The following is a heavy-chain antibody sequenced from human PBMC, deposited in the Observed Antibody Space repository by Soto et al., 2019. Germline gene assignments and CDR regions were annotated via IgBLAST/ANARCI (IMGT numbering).Heavy chain of an antibody. Sequence: PGESLKISCKGSGYSFTSYWISWVRQMPGKGLEWMGRIDPSDSYTNYSPSFQGHVTISADKSISTAYLQWSSLKASDTAMYYCARQATGHLRYFVWTPSDYYYYGMDVWGQGTTVTVSS. V-gene: IGHV5-10-1*01. CDR1: GYSFTSYW. CDR3: ARQATGHLRYFVWTPSDYYYYGMDV. D-gene: IGHD3-9*01. J-gene: IGHJ6*02. CDR2: IDPSDSYT.